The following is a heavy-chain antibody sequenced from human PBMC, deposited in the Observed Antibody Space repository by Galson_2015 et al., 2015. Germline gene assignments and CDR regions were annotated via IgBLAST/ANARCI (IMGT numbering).Heavy chain of an antibody. V-gene: IGHV3-30-3*01. D-gene: IGHD3-3*01. J-gene: IGHJ4*02. CDR3: ARDRGLRFLEWLFSFVDY. CDR1: GFTFSSYA. CDR2: ISYDGSNK. Sequence: SLRLSCAASGFTFSSYAMHWVRQAPGKGLEWVAVISYDGSNKYYADSVKGRFTISRDNSKNTLYLQMNSLRAEDTAVYYCARDRGLRFLEWLFSFVDYWGQGTLVTVSS.